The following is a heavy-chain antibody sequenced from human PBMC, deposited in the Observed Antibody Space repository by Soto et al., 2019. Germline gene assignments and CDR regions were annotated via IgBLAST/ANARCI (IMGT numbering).Heavy chain of an antibody. V-gene: IGHV4-30-4*01. D-gene: IGHD1-26*01. CDR1: GVSIRSDDYY. CDR2: IYYTGTT. CDR3: VRDRSNYHDYFDY. J-gene: IGHJ4*02. Sequence: SETLSLTCTFSGVSIRSDDYYWSWIRQPPGKGLEWIGYIYYTGTTNYNPSLQSRVTISMDTSKNQFSLKLSSVNAADTAVYYCVRDRSNYHDYFDYWGQGTPVTVSS.